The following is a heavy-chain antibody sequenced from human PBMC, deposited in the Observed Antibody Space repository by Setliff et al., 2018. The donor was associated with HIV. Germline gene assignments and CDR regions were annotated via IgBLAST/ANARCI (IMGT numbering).Heavy chain of an antibody. J-gene: IGHJ3*02. Sequence: SETLSLTCTVSGGSIRTYYWSWIRQPPGKGLEWIGYIFYSVNTNYNPSLKSRVTISVDTSRNQFSLKLSSVTAADTAVYYCANSLLRGSRYAFDIWGQGTMVTVSS. CDR2: IFYSVNT. V-gene: IGHV4-59*08. CDR3: ANSLLRGSRYAFDI. CDR1: GGSIRTYY. D-gene: IGHD3-10*01.